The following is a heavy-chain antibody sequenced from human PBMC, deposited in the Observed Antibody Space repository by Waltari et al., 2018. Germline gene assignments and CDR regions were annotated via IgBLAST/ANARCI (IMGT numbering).Heavy chain of an antibody. D-gene: IGHD2-21*02. CDR1: GGTFSSYA. CDR2: IIPILGTE. Sequence: QVQLVQSGAEVKKPGSSVKVSCKASGGTFSSYAISWVRQAPGQGLEWMGGIIPILGTENYAQKFKGRVTITADKSTRTAYMELSSLRSEDTAVYYCARAAYCGGDCYSGFDYWGQGTLVTVSS. J-gene: IGHJ4*02. CDR3: ARAAYCGGDCYSGFDY. V-gene: IGHV1-69*06.